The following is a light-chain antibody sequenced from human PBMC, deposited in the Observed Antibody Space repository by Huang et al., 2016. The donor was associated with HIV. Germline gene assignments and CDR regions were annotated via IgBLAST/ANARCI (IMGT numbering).Light chain of an antibody. J-gene: IGKJ5*01. CDR3: QQRSNWPIT. Sequence: EIVLTQSPATLSLSPGERATLSCRASQSVSSYVAWYQQKPGQAPRLLIYDASNGATGLPARFSGGGSGTDFTLTIRSLEPEDFAVYYCQQRSNWPITFGQGTRLEIK. CDR2: DAS. V-gene: IGKV3-11*01. CDR1: QSVSSY.